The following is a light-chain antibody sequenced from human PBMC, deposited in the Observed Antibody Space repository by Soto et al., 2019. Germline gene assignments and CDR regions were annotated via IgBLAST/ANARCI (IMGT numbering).Light chain of an antibody. CDR3: QQYGSSPIT. Sequence: EIVLTQSPGTLSLSPGERATLSCRASQSVSSSYLAWYTPKPGQAPRLIVYGASSRATGIPDRFSGFGSGTDFTLTISRLEPEDFAVYVGQQYGSSPITFGQGTRLEIK. CDR2: GAS. CDR1: QSVSSSY. J-gene: IGKJ5*01. V-gene: IGKV3-20*01.